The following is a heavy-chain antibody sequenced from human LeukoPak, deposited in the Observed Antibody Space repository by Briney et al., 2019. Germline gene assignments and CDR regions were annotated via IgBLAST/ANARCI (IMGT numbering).Heavy chain of an antibody. J-gene: IGHJ4*02. V-gene: IGHV1-69*05. CDR2: IIPIFGTA. D-gene: IGHD4-23*01. Sequence: EASVKVSCKASGGTFSSYAISWVRQAPGQGLEWMGGIIPIFGTANYAQKFQGRVTITTDESTSTAYMELSSLRSVDTAVYYCARGLDGGNSFVYWGQGTLVTVSS. CDR3: ARGLDGGNSFVY. CDR1: GGTFSSYA.